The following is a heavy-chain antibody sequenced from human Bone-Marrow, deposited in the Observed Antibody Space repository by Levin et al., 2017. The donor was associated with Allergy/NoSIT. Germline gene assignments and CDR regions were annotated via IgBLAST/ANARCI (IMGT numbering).Heavy chain of an antibody. J-gene: IGHJ4*02. CDR1: GGSISGSNYY. CDR3: ARILVEDAGMYGY. Sequence: PSETLSLTCSVSGGSISGSNYYWAWIRQPPGTGLEWIGSIHYNGNTYYNPSLKSRVTISLDTSKNQFSLKLSALTAADTAVYYCARILVEDAGMYGYWGQGIQVTVSS. CDR2: IHYNGNT. D-gene: IGHD6-13*01. V-gene: IGHV4-39*07.